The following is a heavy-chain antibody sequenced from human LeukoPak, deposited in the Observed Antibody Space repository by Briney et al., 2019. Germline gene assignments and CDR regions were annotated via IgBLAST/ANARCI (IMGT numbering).Heavy chain of an antibody. V-gene: IGHV3-11*01. Sequence: GGSLRLSCAASGFTFSDYYMSWIRQAPGKGLEWVSYISSSGSTIYYADSVKGRFTISRDNAKNSLYLQMNSLRAEDTAVYYCARDMGHAMIVYYFDYWGQGTLVTVSS. J-gene: IGHJ4*02. CDR2: ISSSGSTI. CDR3: ARDMGHAMIVYYFDY. CDR1: GFTFSDYY. D-gene: IGHD3-22*01.